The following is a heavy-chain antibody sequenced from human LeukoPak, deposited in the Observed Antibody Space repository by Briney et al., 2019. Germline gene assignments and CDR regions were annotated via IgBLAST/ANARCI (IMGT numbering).Heavy chain of an antibody. Sequence: PSETLSLTCSVSGGSVSSGSHYWSWVRQPPGKGLEWIGEINHSGSTNYNPSLKSRVTISVDTSKNQFSLKLSSVTAADTAVYYCARGGLRKAFDIWGQGTMVTVSS. CDR1: GGSVSSGSHY. V-gene: IGHV4-61*01. D-gene: IGHD4-17*01. CDR2: INHSGST. J-gene: IGHJ3*02. CDR3: ARGGLRKAFDI.